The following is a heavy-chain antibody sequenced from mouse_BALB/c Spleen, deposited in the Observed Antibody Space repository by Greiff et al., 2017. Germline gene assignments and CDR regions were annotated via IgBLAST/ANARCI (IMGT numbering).Heavy chain of an antibody. CDR3: ARDYGSSYEGPDY. CDR1: GYTFTDYA. J-gene: IGHJ2*01. CDR2: ISTYYGNT. D-gene: IGHD1-1*01. Sequence: LVESGPELVRPGVSVKISCKGSGYTFTDYAMHWVKQSHAKSLEWIGVISTYYGNTNYNQKFKGKATMTVDKSSSTAYMELARLTSEDSAIYYCARDYGSSYEGPDYWGQGTTLTVSS. V-gene: IGHV1-67*01.